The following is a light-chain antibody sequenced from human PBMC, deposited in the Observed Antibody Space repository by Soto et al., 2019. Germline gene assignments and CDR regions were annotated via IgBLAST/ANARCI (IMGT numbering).Light chain of an antibody. J-gene: IGLJ2*01. Sequence: QSVLTQPPSVSAAPGQTVTISCSGSSSNIGNNYVFWFQQLPGTAPKLLIYDNDKRSSGIPDRFSGSKSGTSATLGITGLQSGDEADYYCAAWDRSLSVGVFGGGTPVTVL. V-gene: IGLV1-51*01. CDR3: AAWDRSLSVGV. CDR2: DND. CDR1: SSNIGNNY.